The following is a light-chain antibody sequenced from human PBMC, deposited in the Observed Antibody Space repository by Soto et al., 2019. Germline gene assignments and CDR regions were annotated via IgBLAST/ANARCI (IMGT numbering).Light chain of an antibody. CDR2: SNN. Sequence: QSVLTQPPSTSGTPGQRVTISCSGSSSNIGSNTVNWYPQLPGAAPKLLIQSNNQRPSGVPDRFSGSQSGTSASLAISGLQAEDEADYYCAGWDDSLNGYVFGTGTKVTVL. V-gene: IGLV1-44*01. J-gene: IGLJ1*01. CDR3: AGWDDSLNGYV. CDR1: SSNIGSNT.